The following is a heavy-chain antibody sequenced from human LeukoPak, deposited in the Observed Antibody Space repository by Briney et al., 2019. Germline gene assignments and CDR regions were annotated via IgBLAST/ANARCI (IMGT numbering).Heavy chain of an antibody. CDR1: GGTFSSYA. CDR2: IIPIFGTA. Sequence: ASVKVSCKASGGTFSSYAISWVRQAPGQGLEWMGRIIPIFGTANYAQKFQGRVTITTDESTSTAYMELSSLRSEDTAVYYCARDRHPHYYDSSGYTNAFDIRGQGTMVTVSS. J-gene: IGHJ3*02. CDR3: ARDRHPHYYDSSGYTNAFDI. D-gene: IGHD3-22*01. V-gene: IGHV1-69*05.